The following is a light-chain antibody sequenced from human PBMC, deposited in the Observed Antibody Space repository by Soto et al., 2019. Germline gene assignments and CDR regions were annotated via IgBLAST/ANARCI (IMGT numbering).Light chain of an antibody. Sequence: EIVLTQSPGTLSLSPGERATLSCRASQSVISDYLAWYQQRPGQAPRLLIYGASSRATGIPVRFSGSGSGTEFTLTISSLQSEDVAVYYCQHYKNRPLTFRGGTKVDSK. V-gene: IGKV3-20*01. J-gene: IGKJ4*01. CDR1: QSVISDY. CDR2: GAS. CDR3: QHYKNRPLT.